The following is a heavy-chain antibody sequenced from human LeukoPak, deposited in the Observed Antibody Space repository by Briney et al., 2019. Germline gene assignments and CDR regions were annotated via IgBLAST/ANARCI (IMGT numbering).Heavy chain of an antibody. CDR1: GYTFTSYY. CDR3: ARVPSYPPNWFDP. V-gene: IGHV1-46*01. CDR2: INPSGGST. Sequence: ASVKVSCKASGYTFTSYYMHWVRQAPGQGLEWMGIINPSGGSTNYAQKFQGRVTITADKSTSTAYMELSSLRSEDTAVYYCARVPSYPPNWFDPWGQGTLVTVSS. J-gene: IGHJ5*02. D-gene: IGHD3-16*02.